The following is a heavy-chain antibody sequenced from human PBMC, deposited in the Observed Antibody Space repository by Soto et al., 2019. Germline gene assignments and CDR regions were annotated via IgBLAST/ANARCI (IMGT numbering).Heavy chain of an antibody. J-gene: IGHJ6*02. CDR1: GGSINSGGYS. CDR3: ARDGPGWGSGWYNGGYYYGMDV. D-gene: IGHD6-19*01. V-gene: IGHV4-61*08. CDR2: IYYSGST. Sequence: PSETLSLTCTVSGGSINSGGYSWSWIRQPPEKGLEWIGYIYYSGSTNYNPSLKSRVTISVDTSKNQFSLKLSSVTAADTAVYYCARDGPGWGSGWYNGGYYYGMDVWGQGTTVTVSS.